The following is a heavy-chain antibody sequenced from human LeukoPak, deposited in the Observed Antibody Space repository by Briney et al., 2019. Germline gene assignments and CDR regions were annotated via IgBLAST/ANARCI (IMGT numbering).Heavy chain of an antibody. V-gene: IGHV3-64*01. CDR3: ARSSEYCSSTSCRAYYYYYMDV. Sequence: PGGSLRLSCAASGFTFSSYAMHWVRQAPGKGLEYVSAISSNGGSTYYANSVKGRFTISRDNSKNTLYLQMGSLRAEDMAVYYCARSSEYCSSTSCRAYYYYYMDVWGKGTTVTVSS. CDR2: ISSNGGST. CDR1: GFTFSSYA. J-gene: IGHJ6*03. D-gene: IGHD2-2*01.